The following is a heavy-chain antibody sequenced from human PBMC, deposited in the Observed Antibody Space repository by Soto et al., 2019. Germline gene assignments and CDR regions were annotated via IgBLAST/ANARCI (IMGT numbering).Heavy chain of an antibody. CDR1: GGSISSYY. D-gene: IGHD6-13*01. Sequence: SETLSLTCTVSGGSISSYYWSWIRQPPGKGLEWIGYIYYSGSTNYNPSLKSRVTISVDTSKNQFSLKLSSVTAADTAVYYCASTPGIAAAGGPPWFDPWGQGTLVTVSS. CDR3: ASTPGIAAAGGPPWFDP. CDR2: IYYSGST. J-gene: IGHJ5*02. V-gene: IGHV4-59*08.